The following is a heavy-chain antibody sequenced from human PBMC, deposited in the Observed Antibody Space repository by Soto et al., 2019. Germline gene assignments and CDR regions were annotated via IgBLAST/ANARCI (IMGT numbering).Heavy chain of an antibody. Sequence: EVQLLESGGGLVQPGGSLRLSCTASGFTFSNCAMNWVRQAPGQGLEWVSAISGSGGSTYYADSVKGRFTISRDNSKNTVSLQMNSLTAEDTAVYFCAKMSLVFGELFPYYFDYWGQGTLVTVSS. J-gene: IGHJ4*02. CDR1: GFTFSNCA. V-gene: IGHV3-23*01. D-gene: IGHD3-10*02. CDR2: ISGSGGST. CDR3: AKMSLVFGELFPYYFDY.